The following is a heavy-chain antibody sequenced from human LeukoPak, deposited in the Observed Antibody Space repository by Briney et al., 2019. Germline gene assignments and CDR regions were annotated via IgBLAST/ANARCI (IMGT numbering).Heavy chain of an antibody. CDR1: GFTFGNYT. J-gene: IGHJ4*02. V-gene: IGHV3-23*01. Sequence: GGSLRLSCAASGFTFGNYTMNWVRQAPGKGLEWVSAISYSGATTYYADSVKGRFTVSRDNSKNTLYLQINTLRGEDTAVYYCARFRRYLGTTTEEEPGYWGQGTLVTVSS. CDR3: ARFRRYLGTTTEEEPGY. D-gene: IGHD3-16*01. CDR2: ISYSGATT.